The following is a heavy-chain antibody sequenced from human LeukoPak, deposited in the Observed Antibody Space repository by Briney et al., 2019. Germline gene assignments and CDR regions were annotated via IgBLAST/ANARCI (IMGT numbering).Heavy chain of an antibody. CDR2: IYNSAGT. J-gene: IGHJ6*02. D-gene: IGHD2-2*01. CDR3: ARLPQASWRMDV. V-gene: IGHV4-59*08. CDR1: GGSISTYY. Sequence: SETLPLTCTVSGGSISTYYWSWIRQAPGKGLEWIGYIYNSAGTNYNPSLKSRVTILVDTSTNQFSLKLRSVTAADTAVYYCARLPQASWRMDVWGQGTTVTVSS.